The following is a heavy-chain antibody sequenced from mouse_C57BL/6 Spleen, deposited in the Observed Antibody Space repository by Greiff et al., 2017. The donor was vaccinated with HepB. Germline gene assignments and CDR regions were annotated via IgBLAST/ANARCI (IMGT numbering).Heavy chain of an antibody. V-gene: IGHV3-6*01. Sequence: DVQLQESGPGLVKPSQSLSLTCSVTGYSITSGYYWNWIRQFPGNKLEWMGYISYDGSNNYNPSLKNRISITRDTSKNQFFLKLNSVTTEDTATYYCARATAQARGLDYWGQGTTLTVSS. CDR3: ARATAQARGLDY. CDR2: ISYDGSN. J-gene: IGHJ2*01. D-gene: IGHD3-2*02. CDR1: GYSITSGYY.